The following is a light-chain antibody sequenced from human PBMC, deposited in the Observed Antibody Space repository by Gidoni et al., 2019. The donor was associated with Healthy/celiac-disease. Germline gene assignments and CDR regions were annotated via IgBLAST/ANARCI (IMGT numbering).Light chain of an antibody. CDR1: QSVLYSSNNKNY. J-gene: IGKJ1*01. V-gene: IGKV4-1*01. CDR2: WAS. Sequence: DIVRTQSPDSLAVSLGARATIHCKSSQSVLYSSNNKNYLAWYQQKPGQPPKLLIYWASTRESGVPDRFSGSGSGTDFTLTISSLQAEDVAVYYCQQYYSTPRTFGQGTKVEIK. CDR3: QQYYSTPRT.